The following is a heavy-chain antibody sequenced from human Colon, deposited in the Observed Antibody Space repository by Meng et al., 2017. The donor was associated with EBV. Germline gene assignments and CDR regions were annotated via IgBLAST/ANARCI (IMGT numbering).Heavy chain of an antibody. D-gene: IGHD1-26*01. CDR3: ARGKQDAWELLAY. J-gene: IGHJ4*02. CDR2: IDDSGST. CDR1: GVAISSNIR. Sequence: QAPPQELAPSMVNPSGTLSLPCGVSGVAISSNIRWTWVRQPPGKGLEWIGDIDDSGSTNYNPSLNSRISISLDKSKNHFALKVNSVTAADTAVYYCARGKQDAWELLAYWGQGALVTVSS. V-gene: IGHV4-4*02.